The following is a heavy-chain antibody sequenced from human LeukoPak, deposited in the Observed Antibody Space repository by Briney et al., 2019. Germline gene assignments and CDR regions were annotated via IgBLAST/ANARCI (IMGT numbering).Heavy chain of an antibody. CDR2: IYTSGST. CDR3: ARLKYYYFDY. V-gene: IGHV4-61*02. CDR1: GYSIRSGYY. J-gene: IGHJ4*02. D-gene: IGHD3-10*01. Sequence: SETLSLTCTVSGYSIRSGYYWSWIRQPAGKGLEWIGRIYTSGSTNYNPSLKSRVTISVDTSKNQFSLKLSSVTAADTAVYYCARLKYYYFDYWGQGTLVTVSS.